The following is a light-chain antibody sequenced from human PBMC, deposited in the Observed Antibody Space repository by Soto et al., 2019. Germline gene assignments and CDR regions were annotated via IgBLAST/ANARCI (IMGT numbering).Light chain of an antibody. Sequence: DIQMTQSPSSLSASVGDRVTITCRASQGISNSLAWYQQKSGKVPKLLIYAASTLQSGVPSLFSGSRSATYFTLTISSLQPEDVATYYCQEYNSVPLTFGGGTAVEIK. CDR2: AAS. J-gene: IGKJ4*01. CDR1: QGISNS. CDR3: QEYNSVPLT. V-gene: IGKV1-27*01.